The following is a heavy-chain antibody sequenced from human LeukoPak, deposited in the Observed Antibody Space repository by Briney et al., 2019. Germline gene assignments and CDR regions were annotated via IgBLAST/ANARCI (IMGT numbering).Heavy chain of an antibody. CDR3: ARDPTTEISVPYYFDD. CDR1: GGSFIGYH. V-gene: IGHV4-34*01. Sequence: SETLSLTCAVYGGSFIGYHCSCIRQAPGKWLQWIGEVNHRGMTNYNPSLKSGVIISADTSKNQFSLKLKSVTAADTAMYYCARDPTTEISVPYYFDDWGQGTLVTVSS. D-gene: IGHD3-16*01. CDR2: VNHRGMT. J-gene: IGHJ4*02.